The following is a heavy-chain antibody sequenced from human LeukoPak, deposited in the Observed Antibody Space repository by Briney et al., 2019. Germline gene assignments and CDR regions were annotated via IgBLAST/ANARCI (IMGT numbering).Heavy chain of an antibody. CDR1: GGSISSSSYY. V-gene: IGHV4-39*07. D-gene: IGHD2-2*01. CDR3: ARDQVPAAQDY. J-gene: IGHJ4*02. Sequence: SETLSLTCTVSGGSISSSSYYWGWIRQPPGKGLEWIGSIYYSGSTYYNPSLKSRVTISVDTSKNQFSLKLSSVTAADTAVYYCARDQVPAAQDYWGQGTLVTVPS. CDR2: IYYSGST.